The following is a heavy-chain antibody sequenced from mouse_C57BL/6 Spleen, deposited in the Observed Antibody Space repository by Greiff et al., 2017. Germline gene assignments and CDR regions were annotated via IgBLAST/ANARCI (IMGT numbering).Heavy chain of an antibody. D-gene: IGHD1-1*01. V-gene: IGHV1-80*01. CDR3: AREGSELRYFDV. J-gene: IGHJ1*03. CDR2: IYPGDGDT. Sequence: QVQLQQSGAELVKPGASVKISCKASGYAFSSYWMNWVKQRPGKGLEWIGQIYPGDGDTNYNGKFKGKATMTADKSSSTAYMQLSSLTSEDSAVYFCAREGSELRYFDVWGTGTTVTVSS. CDR1: GYAFSSYW.